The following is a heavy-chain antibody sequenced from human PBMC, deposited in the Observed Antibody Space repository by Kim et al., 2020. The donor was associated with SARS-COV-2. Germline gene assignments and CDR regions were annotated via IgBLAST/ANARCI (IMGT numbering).Heavy chain of an antibody. V-gene: IGHV3-33*05. Sequence: GGSLRLSCAASGFTFSSYGMHWVRQAPGKGLEWVAVISYDGSNKYYADSVKGRFTISRDNSKNTLYLQMNSLRAEDTAVYYCARDGTITMIVVVTHMDVWGQGTTVTVSS. CDR3: ARDGTITMIVVVTHMDV. J-gene: IGHJ6*02. CDR2: ISYDGSNK. D-gene: IGHD3-22*01. CDR1: GFTFSSYG.